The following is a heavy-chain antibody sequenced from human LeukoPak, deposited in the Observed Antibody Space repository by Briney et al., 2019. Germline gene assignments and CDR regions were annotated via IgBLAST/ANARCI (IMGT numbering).Heavy chain of an antibody. D-gene: IGHD3-16*01. CDR3: AEGADAFDI. V-gene: IGHV4-30-2*01. CDR2: IYHSGST. CDR1: GGSISSGGYS. Sequence: SETLSLTCAVSGGSISSGGYSWSWIRQPPGKGLEWIGYIYHSGSTYYNPSLKSRVTISVDRSKNQFSLKLSSVTAVDTAVYYCAEGADAFDIWGQGTMVTVSS. J-gene: IGHJ3*02.